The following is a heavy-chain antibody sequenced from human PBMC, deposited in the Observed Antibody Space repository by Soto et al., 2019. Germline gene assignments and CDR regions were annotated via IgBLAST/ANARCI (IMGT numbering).Heavy chain of an antibody. CDR3: ARPGLGYCSGGSCYRGTDFDY. V-gene: IGHV1-8*01. D-gene: IGHD2-15*01. CDR1: GYTFTSYD. Sequence: ASVKVSCKASGYTFTSYDINWVRQATGQGLEWMGWMNPNSGNTGYAQKFQGRVTMTRNTSISTAYMELSSLRSEDTAVYYCARPGLGYCSGGSCYRGTDFDYWGQGTLVTVSS. J-gene: IGHJ4*02. CDR2: MNPNSGNT.